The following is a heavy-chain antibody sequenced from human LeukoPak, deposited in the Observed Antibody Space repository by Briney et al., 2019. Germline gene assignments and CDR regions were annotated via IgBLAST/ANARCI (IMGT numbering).Heavy chain of an antibody. V-gene: IGHV4-39*01. CDR3: ARPGSAAAGTSYYYYYMDV. J-gene: IGHJ6*03. CDR1: GGSISSSSYY. CDR2: IYYSGST. Sequence: EASETLSLTCTVSGGSISSSSYYWGWIRQPPGKGLEWIGSIYYSGSTYYNPSLKSRVTISVDTSKNQFSLKLSSVTAADTAVYYCARPGSAAAGTSYYYYYMDVWGKGTMVTVSS. D-gene: IGHD6-13*01.